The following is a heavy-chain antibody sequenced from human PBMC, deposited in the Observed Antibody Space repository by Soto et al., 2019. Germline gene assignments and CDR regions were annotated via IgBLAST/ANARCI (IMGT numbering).Heavy chain of an antibody. CDR3: ARRGPGTYFYY. D-gene: IGHD1-1*01. V-gene: IGHV3-23*01. J-gene: IGHJ4*02. CDR1: GFTFSSYA. CDR2: ISGSGDST. Sequence: EVQLLDSGGGLVQPGGSLRLSCAASGFTFSSYAMNWVRQAPGKGLEWVSVISGSGDSTYYADSVKGRFTISRDNSKNTLYLQMNSQRAEDTAVYYCARRGPGTYFYYWGQGTLVTGSS.